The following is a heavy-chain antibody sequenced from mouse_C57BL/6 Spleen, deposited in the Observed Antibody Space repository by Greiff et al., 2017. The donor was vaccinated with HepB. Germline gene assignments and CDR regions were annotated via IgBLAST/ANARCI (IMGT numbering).Heavy chain of an antibody. CDR1: GYTFTDYY. D-gene: IGHD3-3*01. CDR2: INPNNGGT. CDR3: ARGGTWAKDY. J-gene: IGHJ2*01. V-gene: IGHV1-26*01. Sequence: EVQLQQSGPELVKPGASVKISCKASGYTFTDYYMNWVKQSHGKSLEWIGDINPNNGGTSYNQKFKGKATLTVDKSSSTAYMELRSLTSEDSAVYYCARGGTWAKDYWGQGTTLTVSS.